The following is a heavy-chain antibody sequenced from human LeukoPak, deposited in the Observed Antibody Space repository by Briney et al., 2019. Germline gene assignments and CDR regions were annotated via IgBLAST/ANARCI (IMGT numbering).Heavy chain of an antibody. CDR2: INHSGST. J-gene: IGHJ4*02. V-gene: IGHV4-34*01. CDR3: ARCRRNDYGFDY. D-gene: IGHD4-17*01. Sequence: SETLSLTCAVYGDSFSGYYWSWLRQPPGKGLEWLGEINHSGSTNYNPSLKSRVTISVDTSKNQFSLKLSSVTAADTAVYYCARCRRNDYGFDYWGQGTLVTVSS. CDR1: GDSFSGYY.